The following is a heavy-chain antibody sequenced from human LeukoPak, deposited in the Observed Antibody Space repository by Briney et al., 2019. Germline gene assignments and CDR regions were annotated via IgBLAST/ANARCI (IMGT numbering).Heavy chain of an antibody. V-gene: IGHV1-2*02. J-gene: IGHJ4*02. CDR2: INPNSGGT. CDR1: GYTFTGYY. D-gene: IGHD4-17*01. Sequence: ASVKVSSKASGYTFTGYYMHWVRQAPGQGLEWMGWINPNSGGTNYAQKFQGRVTMTRDTSISTAYMELSRLRSDDTAVYYCARDMTTVKGTDYWDEGSLLTVSS. CDR3: ARDMTTVKGTDY.